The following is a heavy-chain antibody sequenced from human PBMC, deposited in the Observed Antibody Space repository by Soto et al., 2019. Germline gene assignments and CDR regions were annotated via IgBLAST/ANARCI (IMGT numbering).Heavy chain of an antibody. D-gene: IGHD3-9*01. Sequence: QVQLVESGGGVVQPGRSLRLSCAASGFTFSTYAIHWVRQAPGKGLEWVAVISYDGVYEHYADSVKGRFTISRDNSKKMLYLQMDSLRPEDTAVYYWARPRAIRFYYYAMDVWGQGTTVTVSS. CDR2: ISYDGVYE. V-gene: IGHV3-30-3*01. CDR1: GFTFSTYA. CDR3: ARPRAIRFYYYAMDV. J-gene: IGHJ6*02.